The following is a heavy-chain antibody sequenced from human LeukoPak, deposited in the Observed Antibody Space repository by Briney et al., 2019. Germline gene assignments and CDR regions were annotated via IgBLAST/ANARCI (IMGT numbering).Heavy chain of an antibody. D-gene: IGHD4-23*01. CDR3: ARALSERWPGDY. Sequence: SETLSLTCTVSGGSISSSNYYWGGIRQPPGKGLEWIGSIYYSGSTYYNPSLKSRVTISVDTSKNQFSLTLTSVTAAAPAVYSCARALSERWPGDYWGQGTLVTVSS. V-gene: IGHV4-39*07. CDR1: GGSISSSNYY. J-gene: IGHJ4*02. CDR2: IYYSGST.